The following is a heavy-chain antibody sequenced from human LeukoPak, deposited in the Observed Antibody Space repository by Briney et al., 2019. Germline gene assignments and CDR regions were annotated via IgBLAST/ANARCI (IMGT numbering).Heavy chain of an antibody. J-gene: IGHJ6*03. CDR3: ARDIPPAQLRFLEWSMEKVMDV. CDR2: IYTSGST. D-gene: IGHD3-3*01. CDR1: GGSISSYY. Sequence: SETLSLTSTVSGGSISSYYWSWIRQPAGKGLEWIGRIYTSGSTNYNPSLKSRVTMSVDTSKNQFSLKLSSVTAADTAVYYCARDIPPAQLRFLEWSMEKVMDVWGKGTTVTVSS. V-gene: IGHV4-4*07.